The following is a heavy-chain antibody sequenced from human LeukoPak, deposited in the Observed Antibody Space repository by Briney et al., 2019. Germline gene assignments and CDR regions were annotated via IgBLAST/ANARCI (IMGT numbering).Heavy chain of an antibody. CDR1: GGSISSYY. CDR2: IYTSGST. CDR3: AREIAAARANDY. V-gene: IGHV4-4*07. Sequence: SETLSLTCTVSGGSISSYYWSWIRQPAGKGLEWIGRIYTSGSTNYNPSLKSQVTMSVDTSKNQFSLQLSSVTAADTAVYYCAREIAAARANDYWGQGTLVTVSS. J-gene: IGHJ4*02. D-gene: IGHD6-13*01.